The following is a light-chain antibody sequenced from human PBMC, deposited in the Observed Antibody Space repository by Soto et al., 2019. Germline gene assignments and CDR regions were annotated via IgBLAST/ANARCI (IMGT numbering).Light chain of an antibody. Sequence: QSVLTQPPSASGTPGQRVTISCSGSVSNIGSNFVYWYQQFPGTAPKLLIYDNNQRPSGVPDRFSGSKSGTSASLAISGLRSEDEADYYCSSYAGSNNNYVFGTGTKLTVL. V-gene: IGLV1-47*02. CDR2: DNN. CDR1: VSNIGSNF. CDR3: SSYAGSNNNYV. J-gene: IGLJ1*01.